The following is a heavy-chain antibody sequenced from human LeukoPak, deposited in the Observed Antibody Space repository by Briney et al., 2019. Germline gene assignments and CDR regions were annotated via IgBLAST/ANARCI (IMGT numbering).Heavy chain of an antibody. CDR2: ISYDGSNK. CDR3: AKDHYYGSGSPGFDY. CDR1: GFTFSSYG. J-gene: IGHJ4*02. V-gene: IGHV3-30*18. Sequence: GGSLRLSCAASGFTFSSYGMHWVRQAPGKGLEWVAVISYDGSNKYYADSVKGRFTISRDNSKNTLYLQMNSLGAEDTAVYYCAKDHYYGSGSPGFDYWGQGTLVTVSS. D-gene: IGHD3-10*01.